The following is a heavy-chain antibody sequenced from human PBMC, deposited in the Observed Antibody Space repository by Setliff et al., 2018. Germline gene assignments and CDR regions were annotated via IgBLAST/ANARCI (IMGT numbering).Heavy chain of an antibody. V-gene: IGHV4-59*01. CDR3: ARKGISALSGAFDM. D-gene: IGHD1-26*01. CDR1: GGSFSGYY. J-gene: IGHJ3*02. Sequence: PSETLSLTCAVYGGSFSGYYWSWIRQPPGKRLEWIGYIYYSGSTNYNPSLKSRVTISVDTSKNQFSLKLSSVTAADTAVYYCARKGISALSGAFDMWGQGTMVTVSS. CDR2: IYYSGST.